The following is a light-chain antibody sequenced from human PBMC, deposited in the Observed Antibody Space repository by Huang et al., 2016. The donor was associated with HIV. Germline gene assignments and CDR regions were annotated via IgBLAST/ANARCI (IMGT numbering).Light chain of an antibody. CDR1: QSISSS. Sequence: DIQMTQSPSSLSASVGDRVTITCRASQSISSSLNWYQKKPGKAPKLLIYASSSRQRGVPSRFSGSGSGTDFTLTISSLQPEDFATYYCQQSYSSLTFGGGTKVEIK. CDR3: QQSYSSLT. J-gene: IGKJ4*01. CDR2: ASS. V-gene: IGKV1-39*01.